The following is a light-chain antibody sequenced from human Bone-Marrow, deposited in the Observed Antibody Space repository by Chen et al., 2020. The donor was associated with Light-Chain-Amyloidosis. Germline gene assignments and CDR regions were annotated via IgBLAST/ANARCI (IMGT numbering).Light chain of an antibody. CDR3: QSADSSGTYEVI. CDR1: DLPTKY. Sequence: SYHLSHPPSVSVSPGQSATISCSVDDLPTKYAYWYQQKPGQSPVLVIHRDTERPSGISERFSGSSSGTTATLTISGVQAEDEADYHCQSADSSGTYEVIFGGGTKLTVL. J-gene: IGLJ2*01. CDR2: RDT. V-gene: IGLV3-25*03.